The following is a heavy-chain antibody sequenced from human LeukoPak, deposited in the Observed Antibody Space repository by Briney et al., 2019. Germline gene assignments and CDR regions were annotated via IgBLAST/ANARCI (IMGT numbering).Heavy chain of an antibody. D-gene: IGHD6-13*01. CDR3: AVEIAAAGPAHFDY. V-gene: IGHV1-69*05. CDR1: GGTFSSYA. Sequence: ASVKVSCKASGGTFSSYAISWVRQAPGQGLEWMGGIIPIFGTANYAQKFQGRVTITTDESTSTAYMELSSMRPEDTAVYYCAVEIAAAGPAHFDYWGQGTLVTVSS. J-gene: IGHJ4*02. CDR2: IIPIFGTA.